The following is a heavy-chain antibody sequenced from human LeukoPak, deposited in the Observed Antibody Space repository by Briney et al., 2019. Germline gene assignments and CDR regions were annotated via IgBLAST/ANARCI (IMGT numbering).Heavy chain of an antibody. Sequence: GSLRLSCAASGFTFSNSDMTWVRQSPGEGLEWVSLIYSGGDTYYADSAKGRFTISRDNSKNTLYLQMNSLRDEDTAVYYCAKDERHYYGSGSLSDYWGQGTLVTVSS. CDR2: IYSGGDT. CDR3: AKDERHYYGSGSLSDY. D-gene: IGHD3-10*01. CDR1: GFTFSNSD. V-gene: IGHV3-66*01. J-gene: IGHJ4*02.